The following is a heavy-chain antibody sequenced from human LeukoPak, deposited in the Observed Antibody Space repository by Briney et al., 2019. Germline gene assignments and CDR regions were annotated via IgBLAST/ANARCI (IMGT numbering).Heavy chain of an antibody. CDR2: IRYDGSNK. D-gene: IGHD6-13*01. CDR1: VFTFSSYG. V-gene: IGHV3-30*02. CDR3: AKEPLPYYSSSYFDY. Sequence: PGGSLRLSCAASVFTFSSYGMHWGRQAPGKGLEWGSFIRYDGSNKYYADSVKGRFTISRDNSKNTLYLQMNSLRAEDTAVYYCAKEPLPYYSSSYFDYWGQGTLVTVSS. J-gene: IGHJ4*02.